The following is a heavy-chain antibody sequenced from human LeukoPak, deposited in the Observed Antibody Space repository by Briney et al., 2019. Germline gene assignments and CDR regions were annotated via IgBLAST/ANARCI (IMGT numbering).Heavy chain of an antibody. CDR2: ISAYNGNT. V-gene: IGHV1-18*01. J-gene: IGHJ5*02. Sequence: ASVKVSCKASGYTFTSYGISWVRQAPGQGLEWMGWISAYNGNTNYAQKLQGRVTMTTDTSTSTAYMELRSLRSDDTAVYYCARDDRFGFGELLSEIWFDPWGQGTLVTVSS. CDR3: ARDDRFGFGELLSEIWFDP. D-gene: IGHD3-10*01. CDR1: GYTFTSYG.